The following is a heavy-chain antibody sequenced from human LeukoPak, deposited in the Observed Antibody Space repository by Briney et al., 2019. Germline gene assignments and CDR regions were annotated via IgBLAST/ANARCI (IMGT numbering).Heavy chain of an antibody. Sequence: PGGSLRLSCAASGFTFSSYEMNWVRQAPGKGLEWVSYISSSGSTIYYADSVKGRFTISRDNAKNSLYLQMNSLRAEDTAVYYCAKGGFDWLLSNMDVWGKGTTVTISS. CDR3: AKGGFDWLLSNMDV. J-gene: IGHJ6*03. CDR1: GFTFSSYE. V-gene: IGHV3-48*03. CDR2: ISSSGSTI. D-gene: IGHD3-9*01.